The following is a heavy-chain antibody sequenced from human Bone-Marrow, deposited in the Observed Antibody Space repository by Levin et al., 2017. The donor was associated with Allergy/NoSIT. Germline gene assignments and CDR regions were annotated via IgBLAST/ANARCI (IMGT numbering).Heavy chain of an antibody. CDR3: ARPWAEGAYDVSGPNDY. J-gene: IGHJ4*02. Sequence: PGGSLRLSCAASGFPFDGYAMHWVRQAPGKGLEWVAAISFDGDTQSYGNSVKGRFTVSRDNSHKTLFLQLTGLTPDDTATYYCARPWAEGAYDVSGPNDYWGQGTLVTVSS. CDR1: GFPFDGYA. V-gene: IGHV3-30-3*01. CDR2: ISFDGDTQ. D-gene: IGHD3-22*01.